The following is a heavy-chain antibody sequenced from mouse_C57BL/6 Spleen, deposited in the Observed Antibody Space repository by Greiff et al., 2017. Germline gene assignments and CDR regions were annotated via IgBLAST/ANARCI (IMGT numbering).Heavy chain of an antibody. CDR1: GYTFTDYN. CDR2: INPYNGGT. V-gene: IGHV1-22*01. J-gene: IGHJ2*01. Sequence: VQLQQSGPELVKPGASVKMSCKASGYTFTDYNMHWVKQSHGKSLEWIGYINPYNGGTSYNQKFKGKATLTVNKSSSTAYMELRSLSSEDSAVYCGARGDYGGYYVGYWGQGTTLTVSS. D-gene: IGHD1-1*02. CDR3: ARGDYGGYYVGY.